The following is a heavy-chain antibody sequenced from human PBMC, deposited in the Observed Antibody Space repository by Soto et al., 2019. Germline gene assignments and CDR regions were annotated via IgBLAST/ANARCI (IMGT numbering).Heavy chain of an antibody. CDR2: ISSNGGST. CDR1: GFTFSSYA. J-gene: IGHJ6*03. Sequence: EVQLVESGGGLVQPGGSLRLSCAASGFTFSSYAMHWVRQAPGKGLEYVSAISSNGGSTYYANSVKGRFTISRDNSKNTLYLQMGSLRAEDMAVYYCARACYGDYRDCDYYYYMDVWGKGTTVTVSS. D-gene: IGHD4-17*01. V-gene: IGHV3-64*01. CDR3: ARACYGDYRDCDYYYYMDV.